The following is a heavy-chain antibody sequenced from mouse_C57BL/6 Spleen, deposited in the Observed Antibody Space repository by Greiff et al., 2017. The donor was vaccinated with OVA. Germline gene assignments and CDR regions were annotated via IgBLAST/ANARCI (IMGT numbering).Heavy chain of an antibody. V-gene: IGHV1-15*01. J-gene: IGHJ2*01. CDR1: GYTFTDYE. CDR3: TRRLLRGYFDY. CDR2: IDPETGGT. D-gene: IGHD2-3*01. Sequence: VQLQQSGAELVRPGASVTLSCKASGYTFTDYEMHWVKQTPVHGLEWIGAIDPETGGTAYNQKFKGKAILTADKSSSTAYMELRSLTSEDSAVYYCTRRLLRGYFDYWGQGTTLTVSS.